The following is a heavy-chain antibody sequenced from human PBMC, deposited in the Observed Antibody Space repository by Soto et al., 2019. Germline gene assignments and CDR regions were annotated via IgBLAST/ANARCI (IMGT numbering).Heavy chain of an antibody. J-gene: IGHJ4*02. Sequence: PXESLSLSCAASGFTFNTYCMHWVRQAPGKGLEWVALILHDGSNEYYADSVKGRFTISRDNSRNTLYLQMNSLRAEDTAVYYCAKGSYDSSGYYWDYWGQGTLVTVYS. CDR2: ILHDGSNE. CDR3: AKGSYDSSGYYWDY. CDR1: GFTFNTYC. D-gene: IGHD3-22*01. V-gene: IGHV3-30*18.